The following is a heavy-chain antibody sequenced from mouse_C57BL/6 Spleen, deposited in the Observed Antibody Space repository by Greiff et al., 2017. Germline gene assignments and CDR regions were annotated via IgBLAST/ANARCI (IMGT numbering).Heavy chain of an antibody. D-gene: IGHD1-1*01. J-gene: IGHJ4*01. CDR3: ARQNPLYYYGSSYAMDY. Sequence: VQLQQPGTELVKPGASVKLSCKASGYTFTSYWMHWVKRRPGQGLEWIGNINPSNGGTNYNEKFKSKATLTVDKSSSTAYMQRSSLTSEDSAVYYCARQNPLYYYGSSYAMDYWGQGTSVTVSS. V-gene: IGHV1-53*01. CDR1: GYTFTSYW. CDR2: INPSNGGT.